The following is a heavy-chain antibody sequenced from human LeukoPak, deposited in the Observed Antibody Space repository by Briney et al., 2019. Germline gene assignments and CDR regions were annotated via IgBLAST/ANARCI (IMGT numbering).Heavy chain of an antibody. D-gene: IGHD3-3*01. V-gene: IGHV4-59*01. CDR1: GGSISSYY. CDR2: IYYSGST. Sequence: SETQSLTCTVSGGSISSYYWSWIRQPPGKGLEWIGYIYYSGSTNYNPSLKSRVTISVDTSKNQFSLKLSSVTAADTAVYYCARALPDYDFWSGYYPGRAFDIWGQGTMVTVSS. CDR3: ARALPDYDFWSGYYPGRAFDI. J-gene: IGHJ3*02.